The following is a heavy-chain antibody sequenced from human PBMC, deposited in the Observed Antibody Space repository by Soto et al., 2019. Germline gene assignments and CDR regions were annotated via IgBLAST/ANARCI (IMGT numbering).Heavy chain of an antibody. Sequence: EVQLVESGGVVVQPGGSLRLSCAASGFTFDDYTMHWVRQAPGKGLEWVSLISWDGGSTYYADSVKGRFTISRDNSKNSLYLQMNSLRTEDTALYYCAKDIRSSRNWYTHGIDYWGQGTLVTVSS. J-gene: IGHJ4*02. D-gene: IGHD6-13*01. CDR2: ISWDGGST. CDR1: GFTFDDYT. CDR3: AKDIRSSRNWYTHGIDY. V-gene: IGHV3-43*01.